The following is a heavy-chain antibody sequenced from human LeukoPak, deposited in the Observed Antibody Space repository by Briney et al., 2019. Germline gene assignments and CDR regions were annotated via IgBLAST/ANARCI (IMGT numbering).Heavy chain of an antibody. V-gene: IGHV3-23*01. CDR2: ISGSGGST. D-gene: IGHD3-10*01. Sequence: GGSLRLSCAASGFTFSSYAMSWVRQAPGKGLEWVSAISGSGGSTYYADSVKGRFTISRDNSKNTLYLQMNSQRAEDTAVYYCAKGRLLWFGGAFDYWGQGTLVTVSS. J-gene: IGHJ4*02. CDR1: GFTFSSYA. CDR3: AKGRLLWFGGAFDY.